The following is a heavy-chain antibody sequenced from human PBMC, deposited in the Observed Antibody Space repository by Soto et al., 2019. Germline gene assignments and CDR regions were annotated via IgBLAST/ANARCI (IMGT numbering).Heavy chain of an antibody. CDR3: AKIGSSYYNYYHMDV. CDR2: ISYDGSNE. V-gene: IGHV3-30*18. J-gene: IGHJ6*02. Sequence: GGSLRLSCAASGFTFSSYGMHWVRQAPGKGLEWVAVISYDGSNEYYADSVKGRFTISRDNFKNTLYLQMNSLRAEDTALYYCAKIGSSYYNYYHMDVWGQGTTVTVSS. CDR1: GFTFSSYG. D-gene: IGHD3-22*01.